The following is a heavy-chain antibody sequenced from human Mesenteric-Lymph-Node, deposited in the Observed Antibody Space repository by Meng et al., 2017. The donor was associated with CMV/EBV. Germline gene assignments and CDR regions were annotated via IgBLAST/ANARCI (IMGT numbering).Heavy chain of an antibody. CDR2: IYSGGST. Sequence: GESLKISCAASGFTVSSNYMSWVRQAPGKGLEWVSVIYSGGSTYYADSVKGRFTISRDNAKNSLYLQMNSLRAEDTAVYYCARGKWELHYWGQGTLVTVSS. CDR1: GFTVSSNY. CDR3: ARGKWELHY. D-gene: IGHD1-26*01. J-gene: IGHJ4*02. V-gene: IGHV3-53*01.